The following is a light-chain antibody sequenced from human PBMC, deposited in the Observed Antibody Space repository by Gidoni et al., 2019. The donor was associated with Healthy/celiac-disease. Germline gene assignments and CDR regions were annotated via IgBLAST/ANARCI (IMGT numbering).Light chain of an antibody. Sequence: QAGRTQPSSLSASPGASASLTCTLRSGSNVGTYRIYWYQQKPGSPPQYLLRYKSDSAKQQGSGVPSRFSGSKDASANAGILLISGLQSEDEADYYCMIWHSSAWVFGGGTKLTVL. CDR2: YKSDSAK. J-gene: IGLJ3*02. CDR1: SGSNVGTYR. CDR3: MIWHSSAWV. V-gene: IGLV5-45*03.